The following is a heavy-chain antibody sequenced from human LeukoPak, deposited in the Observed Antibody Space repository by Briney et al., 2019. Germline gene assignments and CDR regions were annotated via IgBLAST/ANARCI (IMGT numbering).Heavy chain of an antibody. Sequence: PPGGSLRLSCAASGFTFSSYAMSWVRQAPGKGLEWVSAISGSGGSTYYADSVKVRFTISRDNSKNTLYLQMNSLRAEDTAVYYCAKADSGSYWAGIRPWVPGSWVNASHDAFDIWGQGTMVTVSS. J-gene: IGHJ3*02. CDR2: ISGSGGST. D-gene: IGHD1-26*01. V-gene: IGHV3-23*01. CDR1: GFTFSSYA. CDR3: AKADSGSYWAGIRPWVPGSWVNASHDAFDI.